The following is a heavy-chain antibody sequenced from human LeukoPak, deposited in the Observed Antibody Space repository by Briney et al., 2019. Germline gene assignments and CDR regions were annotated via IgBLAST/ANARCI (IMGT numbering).Heavy chain of an antibody. Sequence: ASVKVSCKASGYTFTSYGISWVRQAPGQGLEWMGWISGYNGNTNYAQKFQGRVTMTTDTSTNTAYMELRSLRSEDTAVYYCARVMAPRNYYYGMDVWGQGTTATVSS. D-gene: IGHD5-24*01. CDR3: ARVMAPRNYYYGMDV. CDR2: ISGYNGNT. J-gene: IGHJ6*02. CDR1: GYTFTSYG. V-gene: IGHV1-18*01.